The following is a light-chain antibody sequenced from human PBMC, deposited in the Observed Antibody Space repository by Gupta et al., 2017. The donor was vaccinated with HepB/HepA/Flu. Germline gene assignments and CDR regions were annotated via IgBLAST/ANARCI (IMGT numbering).Light chain of an antibody. V-gene: IGKV1-33*01. CDR3: QQYDNFPLT. CDR1: QDISTD. J-gene: IGKJ4*01. Sequence: DLQLTQSPSSLSASVGDRVTITCQASQDISTDLNWYQQKPGKAPKLLISDASNLKTGVPSRFSGSGSGTELTVTISSLQPEDIASYYCQQYDNFPLTFGDGTKVEIK. CDR2: DAS.